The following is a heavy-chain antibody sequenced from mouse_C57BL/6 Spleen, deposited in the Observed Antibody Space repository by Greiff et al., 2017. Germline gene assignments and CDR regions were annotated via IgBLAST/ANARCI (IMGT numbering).Heavy chain of an antibody. CDR1: GYTFTSYW. CDR3: ARLPYDYDGWFAY. CDR2: INPSSGYT. Sequence: VKLMESGADLAKPGASVKLSCTASGYTFTSYWMHWVKQRPGQGLEWIGYINPSSGYTKYNQKFKDKATLTADKSSSTAYMQLSSLTYEDSAVYYCARLPYDYDGWFAYWGQGTLVTVSA. J-gene: IGHJ3*01. D-gene: IGHD2-4*01. V-gene: IGHV1-7*01.